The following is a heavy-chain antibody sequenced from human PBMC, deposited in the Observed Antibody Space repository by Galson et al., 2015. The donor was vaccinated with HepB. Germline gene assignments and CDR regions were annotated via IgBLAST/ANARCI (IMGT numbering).Heavy chain of an antibody. D-gene: IGHD3-10*01. J-gene: IGHJ6*02. CDR3: ARDRGGSGTYLSYYYGMDV. Sequence: LRLSCAASDFTFSSYNMNWVRQAPGKGLEWVSYITTSSGTIYYADSVKGRFTISRDNAKNSLYLQMNSLRAEDTAVYYCARDRGGSGTYLSYYYGMDVWGQGTTVTVSS. CDR1: DFTFSSYN. V-gene: IGHV3-48*04. CDR2: ITTSSGTI.